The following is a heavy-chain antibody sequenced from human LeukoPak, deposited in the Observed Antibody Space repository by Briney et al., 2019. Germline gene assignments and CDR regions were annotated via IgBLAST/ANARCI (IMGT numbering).Heavy chain of an antibody. CDR3: ARESYYYDSKGYYYMDV. D-gene: IGHD3-22*01. CDR2: INHSGST. V-gene: IGHV4-34*01. Sequence: SETLSLTCAVYGGSFSGYYWSWIRQPPGKGLEWIGEINHSGSTNYNPSLKSRVTISVDTSKNQFSLKLSSVAAADTAVYYCARESYYYDSKGYYYMDVWGKGTTVTVSS. J-gene: IGHJ6*03. CDR1: GGSFSGYY.